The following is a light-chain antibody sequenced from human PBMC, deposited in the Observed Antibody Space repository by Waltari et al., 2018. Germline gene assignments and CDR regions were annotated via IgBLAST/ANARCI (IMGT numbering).Light chain of an antibody. CDR1: ELGDNY. CDR2: QDK. CDR3: QAWDSNTVV. V-gene: IGLV3-1*01. Sequence: SYELTQPPSVSVSPGQTASITCSGDELGDNYVCWYQQKPGQSPVVVIYQDKKRPSGIHERLSGSNAGNTATLTISETQAMDEADYYGQAWDSNTVVFGGGTKVTVL. J-gene: IGLJ2*01.